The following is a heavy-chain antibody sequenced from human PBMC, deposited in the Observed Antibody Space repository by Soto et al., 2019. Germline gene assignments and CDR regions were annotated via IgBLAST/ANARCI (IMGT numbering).Heavy chain of an antibody. CDR1: GFTFSSYG. V-gene: IGHV3-33*01. D-gene: IGHD6-13*01. CDR3: ARSRGADRQQLVLATLFDY. CDR2: IWYDGSNK. J-gene: IGHJ4*02. Sequence: GGSLRLSCAASGFTFSSYGMHWVRQAPGKGLEWVAVIWYDGSNKYYADSVKGRFTISSDNSKNTLYLQMNSLRAEDTAVYYSARSRGADRQQLVLATLFDYWGQGTLVTVSS.